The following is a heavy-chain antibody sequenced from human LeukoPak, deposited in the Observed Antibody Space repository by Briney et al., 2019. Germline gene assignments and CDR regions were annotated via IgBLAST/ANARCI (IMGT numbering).Heavy chain of an antibody. J-gene: IGHJ4*02. CDR2: IHPNNGDT. CDR1: GYTFSGTGWY. CDR3: ARDGPAQMVDLDY. V-gene: IGHV1-2*02. D-gene: IGHD3-10*01. Sequence: ASVKVSCKASGYTFSGTGWYLYWLRQAPGQGLECMGWIHPNNGDTAYAQKFEGRVAMTRDTSISTAYMELRRLRPDDTAVYFCARDGPAQMVDLDYWGQGTLVNVSS.